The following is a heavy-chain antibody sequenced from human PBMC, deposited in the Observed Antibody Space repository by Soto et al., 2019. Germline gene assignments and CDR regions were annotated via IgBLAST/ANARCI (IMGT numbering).Heavy chain of an antibody. V-gene: IGHV4-30-2*01. CDR1: GDSMTSGDYS. J-gene: IGHJ4*02. D-gene: IGHD2-2*01. CDR3: ARGDYQYSIDY. Sequence: QLQLQESGSRLVKSSQTLSLTCTVSGDSMTSGDYSWSWIRRPPGRGLEWLGYIYRTGNTHYSPSLKSRVSISQDRSKNQFSLELTSVTAADTAVYYCARGDYQYSIDYWGQGTLVTVSS. CDR2: IYRTGNT.